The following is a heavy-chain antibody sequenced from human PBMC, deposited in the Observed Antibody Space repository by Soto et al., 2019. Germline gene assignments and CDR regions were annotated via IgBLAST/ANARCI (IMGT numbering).Heavy chain of an antibody. J-gene: IGHJ5*02. CDR2: FEIGGSS. V-gene: IGHV4-4*07. Sequence: PSETLSLTCSVSGDSISSYDWSWIRQPAGQGLEWIGRFEIGGSSNYNPSLKSRVTMSVDTSKNQVSLKLSSVTAADSAVYFCARLQSSYGYWFDPWGQGTLVTVS. CDR1: GDSISSYD. D-gene: IGHD5-18*01. CDR3: ARLQSSYGYWFDP.